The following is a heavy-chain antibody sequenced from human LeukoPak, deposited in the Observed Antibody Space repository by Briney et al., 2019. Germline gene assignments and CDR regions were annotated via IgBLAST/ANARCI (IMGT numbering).Heavy chain of an antibody. CDR3: ARRGSGWYYFDY. D-gene: IGHD6-19*01. Sequence: PSETLSLTCAVYGGSFSGYYWSWIRQPPGKGLEWIGSIYYSGSTYYNPSLKSRVTISVDTSKNQFSLKLSSVTAADTAVYYCARRGSGWYYFDYWGQGTLVTVS. CDR2: IYYSGST. V-gene: IGHV4-34*01. CDR1: GGSFSGYY. J-gene: IGHJ4*02.